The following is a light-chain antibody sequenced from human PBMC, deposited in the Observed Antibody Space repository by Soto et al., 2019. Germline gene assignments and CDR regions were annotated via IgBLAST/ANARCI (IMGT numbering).Light chain of an antibody. CDR2: GAS. CDR1: QTVRSD. Sequence: EIVMTQSPATLSVYPGERATLSCRASQTVRSDLAWYQQKPGQPPGLLIYGASTRAAGIPARFSGSGSGTDFTLTISRLEPEDFAVYYCQQYGSSGTFGQGTKVDIK. CDR3: QQYGSSGT. J-gene: IGKJ1*01. V-gene: IGKV3-15*01.